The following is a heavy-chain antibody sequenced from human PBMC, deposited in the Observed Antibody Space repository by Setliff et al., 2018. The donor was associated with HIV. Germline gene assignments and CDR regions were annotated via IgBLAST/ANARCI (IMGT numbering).Heavy chain of an antibody. Sequence: SVKVSCKASGVTFSNCSISWVRQAPGQGLEWMGGIIPMYGPAHYAQKFQGRVTFTADESTSTAYMDLRGLRSEDTAVYYCARLVWFGEGGGVWGQGTTVTVSS. J-gene: IGHJ6*02. CDR2: IIPMYGPA. V-gene: IGHV1-69*13. CDR3: ARLVWFGEGGGV. D-gene: IGHD3-10*01. CDR1: GVTFSNCS.